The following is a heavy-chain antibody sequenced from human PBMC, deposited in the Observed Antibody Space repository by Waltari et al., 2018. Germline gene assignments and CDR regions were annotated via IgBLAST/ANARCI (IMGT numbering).Heavy chain of an antibody. CDR2: IYSGGRT. D-gene: IGHD6-6*01. J-gene: IGHJ4*01. Sequence: EVQLVESGGGLIQPGGSLRLSCAASGFNINYNYMTWVRQAPGKGREWVSVIYSGGRTADPLAMKGRVTISRDTYKNLVFLEMKSLRAEDTAVYYCARGETAVLDYWGHGTLVTVSS. CDR3: ARGETAVLDY. CDR1: GFNINYNY. V-gene: IGHV3-53*01.